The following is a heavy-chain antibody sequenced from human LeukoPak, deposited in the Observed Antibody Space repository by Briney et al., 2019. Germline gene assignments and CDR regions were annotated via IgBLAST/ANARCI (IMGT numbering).Heavy chain of an antibody. Sequence: TSETLSLTCTVSGYSITSGYYWGWIRQPPGKGLEWIGTIYHSGTTYFNPSLKSRVTMSVDTSKNQFSLKLSSVTAADTAVYYCATPRGYLDAFDIWGQGTMVTVSS. CDR1: GYSITSGYY. CDR3: ATPRGYLDAFDI. D-gene: IGHD6-13*01. CDR2: IYHSGTT. J-gene: IGHJ3*02. V-gene: IGHV4-38-2*02.